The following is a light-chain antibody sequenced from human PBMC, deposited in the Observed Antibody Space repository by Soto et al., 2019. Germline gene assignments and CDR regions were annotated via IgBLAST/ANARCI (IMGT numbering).Light chain of an antibody. J-gene: IGKJ5*01. Sequence: VLAPSRATLSLSPGERGTLSGRASQSVSIYLAWYQQKPGQAPRLLIYGASTRATGIPARFSGSGSGTEFTLTISSLQSEDFAVYYCQQYNNWPPITFGQGTRLEI. CDR2: GAS. CDR3: QQYNNWPPIT. V-gene: IGKV3-15*01. CDR1: QSVSIY.